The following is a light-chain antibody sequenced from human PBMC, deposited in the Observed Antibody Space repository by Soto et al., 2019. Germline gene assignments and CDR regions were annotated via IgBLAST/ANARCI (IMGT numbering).Light chain of an antibody. J-gene: IGKJ2*01. CDR3: QQYDSYST. CDR1: QGVGDW. Sequence: IQMTQSPSTLSASVGDRVTITCRASQGVGDWLAWYQQKPGKAPKVLIYKASTLHSGVPSRFSGSGSGTEFTLTISSLQPDDFATYCCQQYDSYSTFGQGTKLEIK. CDR2: KAS. V-gene: IGKV1-5*03.